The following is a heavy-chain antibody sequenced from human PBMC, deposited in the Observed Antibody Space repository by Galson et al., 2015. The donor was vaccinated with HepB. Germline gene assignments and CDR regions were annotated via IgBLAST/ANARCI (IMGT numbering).Heavy chain of an antibody. CDR3: ANTYDFWSIDGRYFQY. CDR1: GFTFSNYV. CDR2: ISGNGGST. Sequence: SLRLSCAASGFTFSNYVMNWVRQAPGKGLEWISTISGNGGSTYYADSVKGRFTISRDNSKNTLYLQMNSLRAEDTAVYYCANTYDFWSIDGRYFQYWGQGTLVTVSS. D-gene: IGHD3-3*01. V-gene: IGHV3-23*01. J-gene: IGHJ1*01.